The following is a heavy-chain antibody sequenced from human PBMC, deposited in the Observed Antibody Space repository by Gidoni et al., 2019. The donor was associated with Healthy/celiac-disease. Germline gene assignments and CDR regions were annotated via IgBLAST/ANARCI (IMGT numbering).Heavy chain of an antibody. D-gene: IGHD6-19*01. CDR2: IGWNSGSI. J-gene: IGHJ3*02. Sequence: EVQLVESGGGLVQPGRSLRLSCAASGFTFDDYAMHWVRQAPGKGLEWVSGIGWNSGSIGYADSVKGRFTISRDNAKNSLYLQMNSRRAEDTALYYCAKDTYSSGWYGDAFDIWGQGTMVTVSS. CDR3: AKDTYSSGWYGDAFDI. CDR1: GFTFDDYA. V-gene: IGHV3-9*01.